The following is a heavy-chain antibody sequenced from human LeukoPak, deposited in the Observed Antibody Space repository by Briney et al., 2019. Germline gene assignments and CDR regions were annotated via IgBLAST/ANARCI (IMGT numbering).Heavy chain of an antibody. J-gene: IGHJ4*02. V-gene: IGHV4-39*01. D-gene: IGHD3-22*01. CDR2: IYYSGST. CDR1: GGSISSSSYY. CDR3: ARLTIDYYDSSGCFDY. Sequence: SETLSLTCTVSGGSISSSSYYWGWIRQPPGKGLEWIGSIYYSGSTYYNPSLKSRVTISVDTSKNQFSLKLSSVTAADTAVYYCARLTIDYYDSSGCFDYWGQGTLVTVS.